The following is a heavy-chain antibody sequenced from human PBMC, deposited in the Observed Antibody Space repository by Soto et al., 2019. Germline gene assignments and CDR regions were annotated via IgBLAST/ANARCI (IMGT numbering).Heavy chain of an antibody. V-gene: IGHV3-23*01. CDR3: AKDRYYDFWSGSPDYYYYGMDV. J-gene: IGHJ6*02. D-gene: IGHD3-3*01. CDR1: GFTFSSYA. CDR2: ISGSGGST. Sequence: GGSLRLSCAASGFTFSSYAMSWVRQAPGKGLEWVSAISGSGGSTYYADSVKGRFTISRDNSKNTLYLQMNSLRAEDTAVYYCAKDRYYDFWSGSPDYYYYGMDVWGQGTTVTVS.